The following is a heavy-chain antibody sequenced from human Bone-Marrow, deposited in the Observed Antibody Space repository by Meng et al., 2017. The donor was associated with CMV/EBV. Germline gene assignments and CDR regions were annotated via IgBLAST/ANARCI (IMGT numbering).Heavy chain of an antibody. CDR2: MNSNSDNT. V-gene: IGHV1-8*02. J-gene: IGHJ4*02. CDR1: GYTFTSYD. CDR3: ARSFTARDLYYFDY. D-gene: IGHD5-24*01. Sequence: ASVKVSCKASGYTFTSYDINWVRQATGQGLEWMGWMNSNSDNTAYAQKFQGRVTMTRNTSISTAYMELSSLRSEDTAVYYCARSFTARDLYYFDYWGQGTLVTVSS.